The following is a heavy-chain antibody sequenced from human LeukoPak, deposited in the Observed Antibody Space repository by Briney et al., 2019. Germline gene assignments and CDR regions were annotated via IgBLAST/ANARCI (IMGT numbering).Heavy chain of an antibody. CDR2: IDPGDSET. Sequence: GESLKISCKGSGYSFTSYWISWVRQMPGKGLEWMGRIDPGDSETNYSPSLQGHVTISADKPISTAYLQWSSLTASDTAMYYCARRGYDSGSYFNYWGQGTLVTVSS. J-gene: IGHJ4*02. CDR1: GYSFTSYW. CDR3: ARRGYDSGSYFNY. V-gene: IGHV5-10-1*01. D-gene: IGHD3-22*01.